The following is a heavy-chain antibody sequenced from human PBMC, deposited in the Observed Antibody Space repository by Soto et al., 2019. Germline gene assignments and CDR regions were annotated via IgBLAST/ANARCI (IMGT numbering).Heavy chain of an antibody. CDR3: GRVPLDGNYANGVDV. Sequence: GESLRLSCTASGFNFNTYWMYWVREAQGKGLEWVANTDTDGSRKNYVDSVKGRFIISRDNAKNSLLLQTNSLRADDTAVYYCGRVPLDGNYANGVDVWGQGTTVTVSS. D-gene: IGHD4-17*01. V-gene: IGHV3-7*03. CDR1: GFNFNTYW. CDR2: TDTDGSRK. J-gene: IGHJ6*02.